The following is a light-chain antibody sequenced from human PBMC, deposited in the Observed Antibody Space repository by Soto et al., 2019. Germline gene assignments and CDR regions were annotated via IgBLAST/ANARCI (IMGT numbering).Light chain of an antibody. CDR1: QSVSSY. Sequence: EIVLTQSPATLSLSPGERATLSCRASQSVSSYLAWYQQKPGQAPRLLIYDASTRATGIPARFSGSGSGTDFTLTISRLKPEDIAVYYCQQRSNWLWSFGQGTKVEIK. CDR2: DAS. J-gene: IGKJ1*01. CDR3: QQRSNWLWS. V-gene: IGKV3-11*01.